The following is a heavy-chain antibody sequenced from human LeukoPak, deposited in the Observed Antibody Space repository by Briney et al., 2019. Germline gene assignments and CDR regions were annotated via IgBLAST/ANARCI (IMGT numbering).Heavy chain of an antibody. V-gene: IGHV3-48*03. CDR2: ISSTGSNI. CDR3: AATYYYDGSGDY. CDR1: GFTFSTYE. J-gene: IGHJ4*02. Sequence: GWSLRLSCAASGFTFSTYEMNWVRQAPGKGLEWVSYISSTGSNIYYADSVKGRFTISRDNAKNSLYLLMNSLRTEDTAVYYCAATYYYDGSGDYWGQGTLVTVSP. D-gene: IGHD3-22*01.